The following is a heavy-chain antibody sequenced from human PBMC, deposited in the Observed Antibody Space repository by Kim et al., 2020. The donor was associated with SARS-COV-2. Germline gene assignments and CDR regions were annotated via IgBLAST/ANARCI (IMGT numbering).Heavy chain of an antibody. CDR3: ARAPPHNHPLFDWLFPGGDY. CDR1: GYTFTSYA. CDR2: INTNTGNP. V-gene: IGHV7-4-1*02. J-gene: IGHJ4*02. Sequence: ASVKVSCKASGYTFTSYAMNWVRQAPGQGLEWMGWINTNTGNPTYAQGFTGRFVFSLDTSVSTAYLQISSLKAEDTAVYYCARAPPHNHPLFDWLFPGGDYWGQGTLVTVSS. D-gene: IGHD3-9*01.